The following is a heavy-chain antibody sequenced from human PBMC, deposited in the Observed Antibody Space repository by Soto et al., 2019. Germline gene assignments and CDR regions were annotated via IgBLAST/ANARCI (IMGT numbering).Heavy chain of an antibody. CDR3: ATNNVPTPGEY. CDR2: ICHSGTT. J-gene: IGHJ4*02. Sequence: QVQLQESGPGLVEPSGTLSLTCAVSLVSISSGNWWSWVRQHPGRGLEYIGEICHSGTTNYNPSLESRVTISLDASKNQVSLRLTSVTAADTAVYYCATNNVPTPGEYWGQGSLVIVSS. CDR1: LVSISSGNW. D-gene: IGHD2-8*01. V-gene: IGHV4-4*02.